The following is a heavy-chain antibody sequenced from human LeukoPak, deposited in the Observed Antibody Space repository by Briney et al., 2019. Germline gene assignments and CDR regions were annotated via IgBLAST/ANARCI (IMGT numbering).Heavy chain of an antibody. J-gene: IGHJ4*02. V-gene: IGHV4-59*12. CDR1: GGSISNYY. D-gene: IGHD3-10*01. Sequence: SETLSLTCTVSGGSISNYYWGWIRQPPGKGLEWIGYIYYTGSTNYNPSLKSRVTISLDTSKNQFSLKLSSVTAADTAVYYCARLSPFGLGPYYFDYWGQGTLVTVSS. CDR3: ARLSPFGLGPYYFDY. CDR2: IYYTGST.